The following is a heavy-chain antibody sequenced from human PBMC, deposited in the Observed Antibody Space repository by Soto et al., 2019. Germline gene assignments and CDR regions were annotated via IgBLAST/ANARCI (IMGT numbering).Heavy chain of an antibody. CDR1: GGSISSGGYY. CDR3: ARYGSGSYYPTTFDY. Sequence: QVQLQESGPGLVKPSQTLSLTCTVSGGSISSGGYYWSWIRQPPGKGLECIGYIYYSGSTYYNPSLKSRFTISVDTSENQFSLKLSAVTAADTAVYYCARYGSGSYYPTTFDYWGQGTLVTVSS. J-gene: IGHJ4*02. V-gene: IGHV4-31*03. CDR2: IYYSGST. D-gene: IGHD3-10*01.